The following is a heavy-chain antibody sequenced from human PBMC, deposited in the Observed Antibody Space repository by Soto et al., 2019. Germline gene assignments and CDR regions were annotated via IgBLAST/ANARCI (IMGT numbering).Heavy chain of an antibody. Sequence: QVQLQESGPGLVKPSGTLSLTCAVSGGSITGSNWWSWVRQPPGKGLEWIGEIYHSGSTNSNASLKIRLPISVDKSKNQLSLKLSSVTAADTAVYDWERGSIGWTYCLDFWGQGTTVTVSS. V-gene: IGHV4-4*02. CDR2: IYHSGST. D-gene: IGHD6-19*01. CDR3: ERGSIGWTYCLDF. CDR1: GGSITGSNW. J-gene: IGHJ4*02.